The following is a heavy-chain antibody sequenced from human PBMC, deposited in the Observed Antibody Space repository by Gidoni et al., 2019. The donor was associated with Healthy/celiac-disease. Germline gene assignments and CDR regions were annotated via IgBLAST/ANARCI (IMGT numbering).Heavy chain of an antibody. J-gene: IGHJ6*02. Sequence: EVQLVESGGGLIQPGGSLRLSCAASGFTVSSNYMSWVRQAPGKGLEWVSVIYSGGSTYYADSVKGRFTISRDNSKNTLYLQMNSLRAEDTAVYYCARVHGYQSPLSSSQNYYYYYGMDVWGQGTTVTVSS. D-gene: IGHD6-13*01. CDR3: ARVHGYQSPLSSSQNYYYYYGMDV. CDR1: GFTVSSNY. CDR2: IYSGGST. V-gene: IGHV3-53*01.